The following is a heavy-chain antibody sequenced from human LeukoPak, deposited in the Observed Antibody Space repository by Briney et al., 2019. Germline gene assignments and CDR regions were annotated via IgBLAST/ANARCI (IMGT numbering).Heavy chain of an antibody. J-gene: IGHJ4*02. CDR3: ARKWGYFDY. V-gene: IGHV4-34*01. CDR1: GGSFSGYY. D-gene: IGHD1-26*01. Sequence: SETLSLTCAVYGGSFSGYYWSWIRQPPGKGLEWIGEINHSGSTNYNPSLKSRVTISVDTSKNQFSLKLSFVTAADTAVYYCARKWGYFDYWGQGTLVTVSS. CDR2: INHSGST.